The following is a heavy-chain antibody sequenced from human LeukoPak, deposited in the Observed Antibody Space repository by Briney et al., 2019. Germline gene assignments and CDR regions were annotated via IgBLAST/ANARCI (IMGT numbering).Heavy chain of an antibody. CDR1: GFTFSAYA. Sequence: PGGSLRLSCAASGFTFSAYAMSWVRQAPGKRLEWVSSISWRSSDIEYADSVKGRFTISRDIDKKSLYLQMNSLRAEDTAVYYCARMNYISSGWGAPFDYWGQGTLVTVSS. CDR3: ARMNYISSGWGAPFDY. V-gene: IGHV3-21*01. D-gene: IGHD1-7*01. J-gene: IGHJ4*02. CDR2: ISWRSSDI.